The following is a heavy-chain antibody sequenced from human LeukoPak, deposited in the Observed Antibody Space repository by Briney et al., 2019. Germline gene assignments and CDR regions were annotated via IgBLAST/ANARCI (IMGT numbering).Heavy chain of an antibody. CDR1: GFTFSDYA. V-gene: IGHV3-23*01. D-gene: IGHD3-10*01. Sequence: GGSLRLSCAASGFTFSDYAMSWVRQAPGKELEWVSAISTSGGTTVYADSVKGRFTISRDNSRNTLYLQMNSLRAEDTAVYYCASRSGGYRHFDDLGQGTLVTVSS. CDR3: ASRSGGYRHFDD. CDR2: ISTSGGTT. J-gene: IGHJ4*02.